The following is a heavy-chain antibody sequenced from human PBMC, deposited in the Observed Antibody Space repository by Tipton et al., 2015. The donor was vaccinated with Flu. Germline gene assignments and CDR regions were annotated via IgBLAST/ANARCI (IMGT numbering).Heavy chain of an antibody. V-gene: IGHV1-2*02. CDR1: GYTFNIYY. CDR2: INPDSGGT. J-gene: IGHJ4*02. CDR3: AKDGVAATDY. Sequence: QVQLVQSGAEVKKPGASVRVSCKASGYTFNIYYIHWVRQVPGQGLEWMGWINPDSGGTYYAQKFQGRVTMTRDTAIRTVYMELSSLRSDDTAVYYCAKDGVAATDYWGQGTLVTVSS. D-gene: IGHD2-15*01.